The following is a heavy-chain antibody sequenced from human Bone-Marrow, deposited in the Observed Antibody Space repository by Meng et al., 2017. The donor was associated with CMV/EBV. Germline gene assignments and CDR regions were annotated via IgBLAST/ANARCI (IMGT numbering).Heavy chain of an antibody. Sequence: GESLKISCVASGFSFSDYWMTWVRQAPGKGLEWAANINDAGTVKYYLDSLKGRFTVSRDNAKSSLFLQMNSLRDEDTAVYYCARDLQKGRPAAAVDYWGQGTLVTVSS. D-gene: IGHD6-13*01. V-gene: IGHV3-7*01. J-gene: IGHJ4*02. CDR3: ARDLQKGRPAAAVDY. CDR1: GFSFSDYW. CDR2: INDAGTVK.